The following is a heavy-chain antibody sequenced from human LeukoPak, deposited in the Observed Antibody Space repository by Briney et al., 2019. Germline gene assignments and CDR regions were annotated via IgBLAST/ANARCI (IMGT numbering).Heavy chain of an antibody. Sequence: PGGSLRLSCEASGFTFSGYAVSWVRQAPGKGLEWVSLIYSDGSTYYADSVKGRFSISRDHSKNTLYLQMNSLRAEDTAIYHCAKEGYSGSYFGMDVWGQGTTVTVSS. CDR1: GFTFSGYA. CDR3: AKEGYSGSYFGMDV. J-gene: IGHJ6*02. V-gene: IGHV3-23*03. CDR2: IYSDGST. D-gene: IGHD1-26*01.